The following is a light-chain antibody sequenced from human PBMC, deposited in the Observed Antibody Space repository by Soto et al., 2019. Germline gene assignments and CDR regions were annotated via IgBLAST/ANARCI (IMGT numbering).Light chain of an antibody. CDR3: SSYTSSRAYV. CDR1: SSDVGGYNY. J-gene: IGLJ1*01. CDR2: EVS. V-gene: IGLV2-14*01. Sequence: QSALTQPASVSGSPGQSITISCTGTSSDVGGYNYVSWYQQQSGKAPNLMINEVSNRPSGVSNRFSGSKSGNTASLTISGLQAEDEADYYCSSYTSSRAYVFGIGTKLTVL.